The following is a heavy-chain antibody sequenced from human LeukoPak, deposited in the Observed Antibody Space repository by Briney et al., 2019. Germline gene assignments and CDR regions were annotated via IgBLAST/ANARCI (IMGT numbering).Heavy chain of an antibody. D-gene: IGHD2-21*01. CDR2: ISGSGGST. CDR3: AKNADCAGGNCHRFDS. J-gene: IGHJ4*02. CDR1: GFSFSSSA. Sequence: PGGSLRLSCAASGFSFSSSAMSWVRQAPGKGLEWVSSISGSGGSTYYADSVRGRFTISSDSSKNTLFLQMNSLRAEDTAIYYCAKNADCAGGNCHRFDSWGQGTLVTVST. V-gene: IGHV3-23*01.